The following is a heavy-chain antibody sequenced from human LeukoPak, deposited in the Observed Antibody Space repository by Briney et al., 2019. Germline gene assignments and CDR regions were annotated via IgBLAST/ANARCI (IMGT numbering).Heavy chain of an antibody. V-gene: IGHV3-23*01. CDR3: AKVEGDYTPYYFDY. D-gene: IGHD4-17*01. Sequence: GGSLRLPCAASGLTFSSYAMSWVRQAPGKGLEWVSAISGSGGSTYYADSVKGRFTISRDNSKNTLYLQMNSLRAEDTAVYYCAKVEGDYTPYYFDYWGQGTLVTVSS. CDR2: ISGSGGST. CDR1: GLTFSSYA. J-gene: IGHJ4*02.